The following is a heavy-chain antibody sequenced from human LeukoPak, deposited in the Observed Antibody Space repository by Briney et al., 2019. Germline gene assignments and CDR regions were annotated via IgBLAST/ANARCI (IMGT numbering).Heavy chain of an antibody. J-gene: IGHJ5*02. Sequence: GGSLRLSCAASGFTFSSYGMHWVRQAPGKGLEWVAFIRYDGSNKYYADSVKGRFTISRDNSKNTLYLQMNSLRAEDTAVYYCARDQAAGYYDSSGYYNGFDPWGQGTLVTVSS. CDR1: GFTFSSYG. CDR3: ARDQAAGYYDSSGYYNGFDP. V-gene: IGHV3-30*02. CDR2: IRYDGSNK. D-gene: IGHD3-22*01.